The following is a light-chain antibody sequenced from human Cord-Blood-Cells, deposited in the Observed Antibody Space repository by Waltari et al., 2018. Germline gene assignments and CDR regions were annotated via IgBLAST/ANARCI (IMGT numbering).Light chain of an antibody. CDR3: AAWDDSLSGYV. J-gene: IGLJ1*01. CDR1: SSNIGSNY. CDR2: RNN. V-gene: IGLV1-47*01. Sequence: SGTPGQRVTISCSGSSSNIGSNYVYWYQQLPGTAPKLLIYRNNQRPSGVPDRFSGSKSGTSASLAISGLRSEDEADYYCAAWDDSLSGYVFGTGTKVTVL.